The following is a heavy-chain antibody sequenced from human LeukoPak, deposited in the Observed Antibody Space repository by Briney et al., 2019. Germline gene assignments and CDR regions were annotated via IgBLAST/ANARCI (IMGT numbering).Heavy chain of an antibody. CDR1: GFTFSSYW. Sequence: GGSLRLSCAASGFTFSSYWMSWVRQAPGKGLEWVANIKQDGSEIYYVDSVKGRFTISRDNAKNSLYLQMNSLRAEDTAVYYCARGAHGYSSSWYEGYYFDYWGQGTLVTVSS. J-gene: IGHJ4*02. CDR3: ARGAHGYSSSWYEGYYFDY. CDR2: IKQDGSEI. V-gene: IGHV3-7*01. D-gene: IGHD6-13*01.